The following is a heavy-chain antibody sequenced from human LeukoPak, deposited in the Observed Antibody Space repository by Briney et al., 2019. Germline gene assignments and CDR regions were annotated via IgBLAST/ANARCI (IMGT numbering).Heavy chain of an antibody. V-gene: IGHV3-23*01. CDR3: ANLQYYYYHMDV. J-gene: IGHJ6*03. CDR1: GFTFSDYY. CDR2: ITGGGAST. Sequence: GGSLRLSCAASGFTFSDYYMSWIRQAPGKGLEWISSITGGGASTYYAASVKGRFTISRDNFKSTLSLQMDNLRADDTAIYFCANLQYYYYHMDVWGKGTTVTVSS.